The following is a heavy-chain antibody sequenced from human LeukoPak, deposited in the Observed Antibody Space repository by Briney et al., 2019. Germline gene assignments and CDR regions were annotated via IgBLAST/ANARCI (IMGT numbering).Heavy chain of an antibody. J-gene: IGHJ5*02. CDR3: ARDIAAAGTPWFDP. V-gene: IGHV4-59*12. CDR2: ISYSGST. D-gene: IGHD6-13*01. CDR1: GDSISSYY. Sequence: PSETLSLTCTVSGDSISSYYWTWIRQPPGKGLEWIGYISYSGSTNYNPSLKSRVTISEDTSKNQFSLKLSSVTAADTAVYYCARDIAAAGTPWFDPWGQGTLVTVSS.